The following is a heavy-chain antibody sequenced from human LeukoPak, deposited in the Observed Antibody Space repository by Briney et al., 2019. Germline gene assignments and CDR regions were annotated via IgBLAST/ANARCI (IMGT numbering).Heavy chain of an antibody. CDR1: GFTFSSYW. J-gene: IGHJ4*02. V-gene: IGHV3-74*01. D-gene: IGHD1-1*01. Sequence: GGSLRLSCAASGFTFSSYWMHWVRQAPGKGLVWVSRITSADSSTSYADSVKGRFTISRDNAKNTLYLQMNSLRAEDTAVYYCARGRPNYYFDYWGQGTQVTVSS. CDR3: ARGRPNYYFDY. CDR2: ITSADSST.